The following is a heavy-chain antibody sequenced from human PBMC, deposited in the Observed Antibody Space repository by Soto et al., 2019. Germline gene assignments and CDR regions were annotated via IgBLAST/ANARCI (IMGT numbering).Heavy chain of an antibody. J-gene: IGHJ6*02. CDR2: IWYDGSNK. CDR1: GFTFSSYG. Sequence: QVQLVESGGGVVQPGRSLRLSCAASGFTFSSYGMHWVRQAPGKGLEWVAVIWYDGSNKYYADSVKGRFTISRDNSKNTLYVQMNSLRAEDTAVYFCARDTARAMVRIYYGMDVWGQGTTVTFSS. V-gene: IGHV3-33*01. D-gene: IGHD3-10*01. CDR3: ARDTARAMVRIYYGMDV.